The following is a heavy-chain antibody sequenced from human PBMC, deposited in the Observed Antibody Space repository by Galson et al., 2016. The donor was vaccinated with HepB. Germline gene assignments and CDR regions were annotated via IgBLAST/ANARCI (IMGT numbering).Heavy chain of an antibody. Sequence: TLSLTCAVYGGSFSGYYWHWIRQPPGKGLEWIGEINHSGSSSYNPSFKSRVTISVDTSKNQFSLKLSSVTAADTAVYYCARVPYYYESIGYYPFDQWGQGTLVTVSS. J-gene: IGHJ4*02. CDR1: GGSFSGYY. D-gene: IGHD3-22*01. CDR2: INHSGSS. V-gene: IGHV4-34*01. CDR3: ARVPYYYESIGYYPFDQ.